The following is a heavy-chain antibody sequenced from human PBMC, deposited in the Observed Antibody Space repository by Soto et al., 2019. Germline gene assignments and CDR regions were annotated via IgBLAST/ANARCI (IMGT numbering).Heavy chain of an antibody. Sequence: GGSLRLSCAASGFTFSSYWMHWVRQAPGKGLVWVSRINSDGSSTSYADSVKGRFTISRDDAKNTLYLQMNSLRAEDTAVYYCARAGILTHYYYYGMDVWGQGTTVTVSS. V-gene: IGHV3-74*01. CDR1: GFTFSSYW. CDR3: ARAGILTHYYYYGMDV. CDR2: INSDGSST. J-gene: IGHJ6*02. D-gene: IGHD3-9*01.